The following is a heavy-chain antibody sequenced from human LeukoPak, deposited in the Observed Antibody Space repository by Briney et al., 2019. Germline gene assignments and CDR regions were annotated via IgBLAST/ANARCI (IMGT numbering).Heavy chain of an antibody. CDR2: IHYSGRT. D-gene: IGHD3-22*01. Sequence: SETLPLACTVSGGSMSSQYWSWIRQPPGKGLEWIGYIHYSGRTKYNPSLQSRVTISVDTSENNFSLKLTSVTAADTAVYYCARLLDNDSSGDPDTFDMWGQGTMVTVSS. J-gene: IGHJ3*02. CDR3: ARLLDNDSSGDPDTFDM. CDR1: GGSMSSQY. V-gene: IGHV4-59*11.